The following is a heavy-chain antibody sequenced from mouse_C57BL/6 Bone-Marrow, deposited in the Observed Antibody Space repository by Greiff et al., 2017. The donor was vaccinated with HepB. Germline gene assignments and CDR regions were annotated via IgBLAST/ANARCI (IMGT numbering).Heavy chain of an antibody. J-gene: IGHJ4*01. V-gene: IGHV1-15*01. CDR1: GYTFTDYE. CDR2: IDPETGGT. Sequence: VQLQQSGAELVRPGASVTLSCKASGYTFTDYEMHWVKQTPVHGLEWIGAIDPETGGTAYNQKFKGKAILTADKSSSTAYMERRSLTSEDSAVYYCTKGETYGSYAMDYWGQGTSVTVSS. D-gene: IGHD1-1*01. CDR3: TKGETYGSYAMDY.